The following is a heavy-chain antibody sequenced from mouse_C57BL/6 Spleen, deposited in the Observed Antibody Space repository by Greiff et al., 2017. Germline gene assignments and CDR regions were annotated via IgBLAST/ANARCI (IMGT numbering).Heavy chain of an antibody. J-gene: IGHJ4*01. D-gene: IGHD1-1*01. CDR2: IYPGDGDT. V-gene: IGHV1-80*01. CDR1: GYAFSSYW. CDR3: AREEGLRYNAMDY. Sequence: VKLMESGAELVKPGASVKISCKASGYAFSSYWMNWVKQRPGKGLEWIGQIYPGDGDTNYNGKFKGKATLTADKSSSTAYMQLSSLTSEDSAVYFCAREEGLRYNAMDYWGQGTSVTVSS.